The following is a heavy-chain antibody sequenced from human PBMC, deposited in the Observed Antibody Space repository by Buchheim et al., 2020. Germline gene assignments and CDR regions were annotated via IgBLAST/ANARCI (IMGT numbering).Heavy chain of an antibody. CDR2: ISYDGSNK. Sequence: QVQLVESGGGVVQPGRSLRLSCAASGFTFSSYAMHWVRQAPGKGLEWVAVISYDGSNKYYADSVKGRFTISRDNSTNTRYLQMNSLRAEDTAVYYCAKDSGSYGDYFDYWGQGTL. J-gene: IGHJ4*02. CDR1: GFTFSSYA. CDR3: AKDSGSYGDYFDY. D-gene: IGHD1-26*01. V-gene: IGHV3-30*04.